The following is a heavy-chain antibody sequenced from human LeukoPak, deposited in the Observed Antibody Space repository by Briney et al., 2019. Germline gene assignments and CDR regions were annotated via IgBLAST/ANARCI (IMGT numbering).Heavy chain of an antibody. J-gene: IGHJ5*02. Sequence: SETLSLTCTVSGGSISDYYWSWIRQPAGKGLEWIGRIYTSGTTNYNPSLESRVTMSLDTSKNQFSLKLSSVTAADTAVYYCAREGKLAAGTHNWFDPWGQGTLVTVSS. CDR3: AREGKLAAGTHNWFDP. CDR1: GGSISDYY. V-gene: IGHV4-4*07. D-gene: IGHD6-13*01. CDR2: IYTSGTT.